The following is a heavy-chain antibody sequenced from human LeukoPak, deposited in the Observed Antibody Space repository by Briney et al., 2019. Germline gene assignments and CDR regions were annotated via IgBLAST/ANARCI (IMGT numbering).Heavy chain of an antibody. CDR1: GFTFSSYA. CDR2: ISYDGSSK. V-gene: IGHV3-30-3*01. D-gene: IGHD6-13*01. J-gene: IGHJ4*02. Sequence: GGSLRLSCAASGFTFSSYAMHWVRQAPGKGLEWVAVISYDGSSKYYADSVKGRFTISRDNSKNTLYLQMNSLRAEDTAVYYCARGRGYSSSSDWGDYWGQGTLVTVSS. CDR3: ARGRGYSSSSDWGDY.